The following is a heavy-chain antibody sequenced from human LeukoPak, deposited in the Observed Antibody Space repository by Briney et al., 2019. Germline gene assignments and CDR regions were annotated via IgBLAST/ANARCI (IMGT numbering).Heavy chain of an antibody. CDR2: ITSGGGFK. D-gene: IGHD3-22*01. J-gene: IGHJ4*02. Sequence: GGSLRLSCVGAGFPFSDFHMSWIRQAPGKGLEWVSYITSGGGFKYYADSVKGRFSISGDDSKNSVFLQMNSLRVEDTAVYYCARVRPGSSGSYYRTSWGQGTLVTVSS. CDR1: GFPFSDFH. CDR3: ARVRPGSSGSYYRTS. V-gene: IGHV3-11*04.